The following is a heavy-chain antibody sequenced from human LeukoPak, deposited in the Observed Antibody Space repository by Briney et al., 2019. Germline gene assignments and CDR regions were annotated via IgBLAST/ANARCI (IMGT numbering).Heavy chain of an antibody. CDR2: INPNSGGT. Sequence: GASVKVSCKASGYTFTGYYMHWVRQAPGQGLEWMGWINPNSGGTNYAQKFQGWVTMTRDTSISTAYMELSRLRSDDTAVYYCARVDRYYYYGMTSGAKGPRSPSP. J-gene: IGHJ6*02. CDR3: ARVDRYYYYGMTS. CDR1: GYTFTGYY. D-gene: IGHD2-2*03. V-gene: IGHV1-2*04.